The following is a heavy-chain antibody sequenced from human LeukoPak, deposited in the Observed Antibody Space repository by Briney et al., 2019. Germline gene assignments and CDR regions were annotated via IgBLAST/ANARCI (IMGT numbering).Heavy chain of an antibody. J-gene: IGHJ5*02. CDR2: VSSNSAYI. CDR3: AREGGRRRASNFDWFDP. CDR1: GFTFSSYA. D-gene: IGHD3-16*01. Sequence: GGSLRLSCAASGFTFSSYAMSWVRQAPGKGLEWVSAVSSNSAYIYYADSLRGRSTISRDNAKSLLYLQINSLRADDTAVYYCAREGGRRRASNFDWFDPWGQGTLVTVSS. V-gene: IGHV3-21*06.